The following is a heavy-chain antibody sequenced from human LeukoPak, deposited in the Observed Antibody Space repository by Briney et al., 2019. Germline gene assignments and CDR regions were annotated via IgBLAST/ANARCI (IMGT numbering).Heavy chain of an antibody. J-gene: IGHJ6*03. CDR1: GFTFRNYN. CDR2: INSSSGYI. CDR3: ARDATMVPLYYYYMDV. Sequence: NPGGSLRLSCAASGFTFRNYNMNWVRQAPGKGLEWVSSINSSSGYIYYADSVKGRFTISRDNAKNSLYLQMNSLRAEDTAVYYCARDATMVPLYYYYMDVWGKGTTVTVSS. D-gene: IGHD3-10*01. V-gene: IGHV3-21*01.